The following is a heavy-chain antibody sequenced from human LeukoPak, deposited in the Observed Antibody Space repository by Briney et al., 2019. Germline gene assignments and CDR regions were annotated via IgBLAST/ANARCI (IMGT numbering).Heavy chain of an antibody. CDR2: INPNSGGT. D-gene: IGHD6-6*01. V-gene: IGHV1-2*06. CDR1: GYTFTRYG. J-gene: IGHJ4*02. Sequence: GASVKVSCKASGYTFTRYGISWVRQAPGQGLEWMGRINPNSGGTNYAQKFQGRVTMTRDTSISTTYMELSRLRSDDTAVYYCARAYNSQGTQEYSSSSVFDYWGQGTLVTVSS. CDR3: ARAYNSQGTQEYSSSSVFDY.